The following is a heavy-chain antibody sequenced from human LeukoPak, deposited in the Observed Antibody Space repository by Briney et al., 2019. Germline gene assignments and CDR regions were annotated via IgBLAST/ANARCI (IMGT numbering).Heavy chain of an antibody. CDR3: ARGRAARALNKKNWFDP. CDR1: GGSISSSSYY. Sequence: SETLSLTCTVSGGSISSSSYYWGWIRQPPGKGLEWIGSIYYSGSTYYNPSLKSRVTISVDTSKNQFSLKLSSVTAADTAVYYCARGRAARALNKKNWFDPWGQGTLVTVSS. CDR2: IYYSGST. D-gene: IGHD2-15*01. J-gene: IGHJ5*02. V-gene: IGHV4-39*01.